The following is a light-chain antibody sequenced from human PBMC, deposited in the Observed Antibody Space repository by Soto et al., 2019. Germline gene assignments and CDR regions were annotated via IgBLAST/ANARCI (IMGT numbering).Light chain of an antibody. CDR1: QTIGSW. CDR3: QQYSSLSA. Sequence: DIQMTQSPSTLSASVGDSVIITCRASQTIGSWLAWYQQKPGKVPKLLIHKASSLESGVSSWFSGRGSGTEFTLTIRRLPPDDFATYYCQQYSSLSAFGPGTKVDIK. CDR2: KAS. V-gene: IGKV1-5*03. J-gene: IGKJ3*01.